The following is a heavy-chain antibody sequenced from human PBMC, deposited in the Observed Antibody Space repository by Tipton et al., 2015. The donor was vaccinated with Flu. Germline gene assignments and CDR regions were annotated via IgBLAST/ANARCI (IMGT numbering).Heavy chain of an antibody. V-gene: IGHV1-69*06. Sequence: QVQLVQSGAEVKKPGASVKISCKASGYTFTSYGISWVRQAPGQGLEWMGGIIPIFGTANYAQKFQGRVTITADKSTSTAYMELSSLRSEDTAVYYCARGVKAARRWYFDLWGRGTLVTVSS. CDR1: GYTFTSYG. CDR3: ARGVKAARRWYFDL. J-gene: IGHJ2*01. D-gene: IGHD6-6*01. CDR2: IIPIFGTA.